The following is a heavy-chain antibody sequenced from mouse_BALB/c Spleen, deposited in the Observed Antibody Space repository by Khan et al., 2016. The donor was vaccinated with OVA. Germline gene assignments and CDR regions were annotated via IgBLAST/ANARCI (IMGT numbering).Heavy chain of an antibody. J-gene: IGHJ3*01. D-gene: IGHD2-4*01. Sequence: QVQLKQSGPGLVQPSQSLSITCTVSGFSLTNYSVHWVRQSSGKGLEWLGVIWSAGSTDYNAAFISRLTIRKDNSRSQVFFKMNSLKPNDTAIYYCSQRGYEYGPWALCADWGQGTLGTVSA. V-gene: IGHV2-2*02. CDR2: IWSAGST. CDR1: GFSLTNYS. CDR3: SQRGYEYGPWALCAD.